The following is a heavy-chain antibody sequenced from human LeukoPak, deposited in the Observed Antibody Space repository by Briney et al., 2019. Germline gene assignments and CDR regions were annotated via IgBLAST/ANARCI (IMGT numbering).Heavy chain of an antibody. D-gene: IGHD2-21*02. CDR3: ATPRRIVVVTASPYYYYGMDV. CDR1: GGTFSSYA. V-gene: IGHV1-69*04. Sequence: ASVKVSFKASGGTFSSYAISWVRQAPGQGLEWMGRIIPILGIANYAQKFQGRVTITADKSTSTAYMELSSLRSEDTAVYYCATPRRIVVVTASPYYYYGMDVWGQGTTVTVSS. CDR2: IIPILGIA. J-gene: IGHJ6*02.